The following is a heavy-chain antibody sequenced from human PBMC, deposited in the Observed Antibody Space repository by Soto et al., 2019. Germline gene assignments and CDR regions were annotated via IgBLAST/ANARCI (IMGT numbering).Heavy chain of an antibody. J-gene: IGHJ5*02. CDR3: ARDSEAWTTVTTGS. V-gene: IGHV1-8*01. Sequence: GASVKVSCKASGYTFTSYDINWVRQATGQGLEWMGWMNPNSGNTGYAQKFQGRVTMTTDTSTSTAYMELRSLRSDDTAVYYCARDSEAWTTVTTGSWGQAPPVTVSS. CDR1: GYTFTSYD. D-gene: IGHD4-17*01. CDR2: MNPNSGNT.